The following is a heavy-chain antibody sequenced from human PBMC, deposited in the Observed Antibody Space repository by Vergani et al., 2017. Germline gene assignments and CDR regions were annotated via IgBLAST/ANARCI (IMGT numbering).Heavy chain of an antibody. J-gene: IGHJ4*02. CDR1: GYSFTNYW. D-gene: IGHD6-25*01. V-gene: IGHV5-51*01. CDR2: IHPADSDT. CDR3: ARLYGRDRSGSKYFDY. Sequence: EAQLVQSGAEVKKPGEPLKISCQICGYSFTNYWIGWVRQMPGKGLEWMGIIHPADSDTRSSPSFQGQVTISVDKSISTPYLQRSSLRASDSAMYYCARLYGRDRSGSKYFDYWGQGTLVTVSS.